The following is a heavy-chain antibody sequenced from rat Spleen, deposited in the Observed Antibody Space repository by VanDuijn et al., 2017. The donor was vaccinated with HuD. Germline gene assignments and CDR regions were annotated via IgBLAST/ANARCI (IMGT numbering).Heavy chain of an antibody. D-gene: IGHD2-2*01. CDR1: GFTLRNYG. CDR2: ISNGGGNT. V-gene: IGHV5S13*01. J-gene: IGHJ1*01. CDR3: ARAGYLRDWYFDF. Sequence: EVQLVESGGGLVQPGRSLKLSCAASGFTLRNYGMAWVRQTPTKGLEWVASISNGGGNTYYRDSVKGRFTVSRDNAKSPLYLQMDNLRSEDTATYYCARAGYLRDWYFDFWGPGTMVTVSS.